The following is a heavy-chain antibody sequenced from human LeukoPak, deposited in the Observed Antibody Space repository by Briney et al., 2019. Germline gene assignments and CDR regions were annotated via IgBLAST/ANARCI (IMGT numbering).Heavy chain of an antibody. J-gene: IGHJ4*02. CDR3: ARALNEYCSSHDY. V-gene: IGHV3-48*03. CDR2: ISSSGSTI. D-gene: IGHD6-6*01. CDR1: GFTFSSYE. Sequence: GGSLRLSCAASGFTFSSYEMDWGRQAPGKGLEWVSYISSSGSTIYYADSVKGRFTISRYNAKNSLYVQMNSMRAEDTAVYYCARALNEYCSSHDYWGQGTLVTVSS.